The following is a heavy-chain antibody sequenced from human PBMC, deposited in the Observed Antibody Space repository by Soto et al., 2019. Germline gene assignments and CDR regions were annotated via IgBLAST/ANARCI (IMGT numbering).Heavy chain of an antibody. J-gene: IGHJ4*02. CDR1: GFSLSTYGVG. V-gene: IGHV2-5*02. CDR3: AQRRGYYDSSGRKYFDY. D-gene: IGHD3-22*01. CDR2: IYWDDDK. Sequence: QITLKESGPTLVKPTQTLTLTCTFSGFSLSTYGVGVGWIRQPPGKALEWLALIYWDDDKRYSPSLKSRLTITKDNSNNQVVLIMTNMDPVDPATYFCAQRRGYYDSSGRKYFDYWGQGTLVTVSS.